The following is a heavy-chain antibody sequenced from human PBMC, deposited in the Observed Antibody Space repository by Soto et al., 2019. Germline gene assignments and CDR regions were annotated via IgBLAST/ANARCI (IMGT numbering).Heavy chain of an antibody. CDR3: AKAVVTMVRGVILYDYYYYGMDV. CDR1: GFTFSSYA. V-gene: IGHV3-23*01. Sequence: GGSLRLSCAASGFTFSSYAMSWVRQAPGKGLEWVSAISGSGGSTYYADSVKGRFTISRDNSKNTLYLQMNSLRAEDTAVYYCAKAVVTMVRGVILYDYYYYGMDVWGQGTTVTVSS. CDR2: ISGSGGST. D-gene: IGHD3-10*01. J-gene: IGHJ6*02.